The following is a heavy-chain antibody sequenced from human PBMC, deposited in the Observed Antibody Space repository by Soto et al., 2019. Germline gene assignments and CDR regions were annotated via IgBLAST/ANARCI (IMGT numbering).Heavy chain of an antibody. D-gene: IGHD5-12*01. J-gene: IGHJ4*02. V-gene: IGHV3-64D*06. Sequence: PVRSLRLSGSARGLTVCSHRMHSVRQAPGKGLEYVSAISSNGGSTDYADSVKGRFTISRDNSKNTLYFQMSSLRAEDTAVYYCVKAHGYDFDYWGQGTLVTVSS. CDR2: ISSNGGST. CDR1: GLTVCSHR. CDR3: VKAHGYDFDY.